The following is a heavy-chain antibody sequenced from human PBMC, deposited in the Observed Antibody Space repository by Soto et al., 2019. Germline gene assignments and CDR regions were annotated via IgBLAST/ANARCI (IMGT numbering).Heavy chain of an antibody. CDR3: ARSYDILTGFGD. Sequence: QVQLVQSGAEVKKPGSSVKVSCKASGGTFSSYTISWVRQAPGQGLEWMGRIIPILGIANYAQKFQGRVTITADKSTSTAYMELSSLRSEDTAVYYCARSYDILTGFGDWGQGTLVTVSS. CDR1: GGTFSSYT. V-gene: IGHV1-69*02. CDR2: IIPILGIA. D-gene: IGHD3-9*01. J-gene: IGHJ4*02.